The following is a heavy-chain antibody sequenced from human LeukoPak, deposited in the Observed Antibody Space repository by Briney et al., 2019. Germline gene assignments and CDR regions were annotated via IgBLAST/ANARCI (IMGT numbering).Heavy chain of an antibody. CDR2: ITTSRTYK. CDR3: ARDPYSGAYGNTYYYYMDV. J-gene: IGHJ6*03. Sequence: GGSLRLSCAASGVSFSSYNMNWVRQTPGKGLEWIASITTSRTYKFYADSVKRRFTISRDNARNSLYLQMNSLPAADTPVYYCARDPYSGAYGNTYYYYMDVWGKGTMVTISS. D-gene: IGHD1-26*01. V-gene: IGHV3-21*01. CDR1: GVSFSSYN.